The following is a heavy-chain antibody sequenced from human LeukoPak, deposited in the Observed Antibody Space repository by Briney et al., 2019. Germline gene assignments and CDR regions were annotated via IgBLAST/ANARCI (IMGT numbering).Heavy chain of an antibody. CDR3: AREFRKGWDWFDP. Sequence: SGTLSLTCAVSGGSISSRNWWSWVRQPPGKGLEWIGEIYHSGSTNYNPSLKSRVTISADTSKNQFSLKLSSVTAADTAVYYCAREFRKGWDWFDPWGQGTLVTVSS. V-gene: IGHV4-4*02. CDR1: GGSISSRNW. J-gene: IGHJ5*02. CDR2: IYHSGST. D-gene: IGHD1-26*01.